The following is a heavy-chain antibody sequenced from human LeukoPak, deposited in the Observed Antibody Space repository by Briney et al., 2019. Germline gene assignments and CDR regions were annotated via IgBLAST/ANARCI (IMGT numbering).Heavy chain of an antibody. J-gene: IGHJ3*02. CDR3: AKGYGDLVAFDI. Sequence: GGSLRLSYAASGFSFSSYGMDWVRQAPGKGLEWVAFIRYDGNNKDYADSVKGRFTISRDNSKNTLYLQMNSLRVEDTAVYYCAKGYGDLVAFDIWGQGTMVTVSS. D-gene: IGHD4-17*01. CDR1: GFSFSSYG. CDR2: IRYDGNNK. V-gene: IGHV3-30*02.